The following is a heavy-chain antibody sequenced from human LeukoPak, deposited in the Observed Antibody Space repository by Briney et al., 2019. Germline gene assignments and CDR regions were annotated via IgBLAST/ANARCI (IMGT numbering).Heavy chain of an antibody. J-gene: IGHJ4*02. V-gene: IGHV4-34*01. D-gene: IGHD5-18*01. CDR2: INLRGST. Sequence: PSETLSLTCAVYGGSFNDYYWNWIRQPPGKGLEWIGEINLRGSTTYNPSLKSRVTISLDESKNQFSLKLSSVTAADTAVYYCARVGYSYYFDYWGQGTLVTVSS. CDR1: GGSFNDYY. CDR3: ARVGYSYYFDY.